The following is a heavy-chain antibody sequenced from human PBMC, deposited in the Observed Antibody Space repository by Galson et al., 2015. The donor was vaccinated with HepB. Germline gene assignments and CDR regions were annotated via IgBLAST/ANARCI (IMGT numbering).Heavy chain of an antibody. CDR3: AKEGLGSSWYSPFQH. CDR2: IRYDGSNK. CDR1: GFTFSSYG. D-gene: IGHD6-13*01. Sequence: SLRLSCAASGFTFSSYGMHWVRQAPGKGLEWVAFIRYDGSNKYYADSVKGRFTISRDNSKNTLYLQMNSLRAEDTAVYYCAKEGLGSSWYSPFQHWGQGTLVTVSS. V-gene: IGHV3-30*02. J-gene: IGHJ1*01.